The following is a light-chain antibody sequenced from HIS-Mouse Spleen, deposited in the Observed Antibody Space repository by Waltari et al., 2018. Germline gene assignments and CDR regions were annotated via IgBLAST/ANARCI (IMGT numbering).Light chain of an antibody. Sequence: SYELTQPPSVSVSPGQTARITCSGDALPKQYAYWYQQKSGQAPVLVIYEDSKRPSGIPESFSGSSSGTIATLTISGAQVEDEADYYCYSTDSSGNHRVFGGGTKLTVL. CDR1: ALPKQY. CDR3: YSTDSSGNHRV. J-gene: IGLJ2*01. V-gene: IGLV3-10*01. CDR2: EDS.